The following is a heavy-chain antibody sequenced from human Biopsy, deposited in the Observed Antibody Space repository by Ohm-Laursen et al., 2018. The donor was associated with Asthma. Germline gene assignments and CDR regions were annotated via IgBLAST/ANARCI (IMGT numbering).Heavy chain of an antibody. CDR3: ARDVMEWYLPAFDY. CDR2: GGSYYDRDLK. V-gene: IGHV3-30-3*01. Sequence: SLRLSCAASGFTFRSYAMHWVRQAPGKGLEWVAVGGSYYDRDLKYYADSVNGRFTVSSDDSKNTLYLQMISLSPDDTAVYYCARDVMEWYLPAFDYWGQGTLVTVSS. CDR1: GFTFRSYA. D-gene: IGHD3-3*01. J-gene: IGHJ4*02.